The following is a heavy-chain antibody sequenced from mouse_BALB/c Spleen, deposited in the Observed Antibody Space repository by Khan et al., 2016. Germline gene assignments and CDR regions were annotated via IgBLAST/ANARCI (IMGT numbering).Heavy chain of an antibody. Sequence: QVQLKQSGPGLVAPSQSLSITCTVSGFSITGFAVNWVRQPPGKGLEWLGVIWGDGSTDYESALKSRLSISKDNSKSQVCLKMNSLQTDDTARYYCASYYDYDGGFAYWGQGTLVTVSA. CDR1: GFSITGFA. CDR2: IWGDGST. V-gene: IGHV2-6-7*01. D-gene: IGHD2-4*01. CDR3: ASYYDYDGGFAY. J-gene: IGHJ3*01.